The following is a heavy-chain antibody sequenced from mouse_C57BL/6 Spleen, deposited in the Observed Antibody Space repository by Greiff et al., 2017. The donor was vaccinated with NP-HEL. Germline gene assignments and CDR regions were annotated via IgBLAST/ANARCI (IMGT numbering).Heavy chain of an antibody. D-gene: IGHD1-1*01. CDR1: GFTFSDYY. CDR3: ARGEVYYYGSSYYFDY. V-gene: IGHV5-16*01. J-gene: IGHJ2*01. CDR2: INYDGSST. Sequence: EVNVVESEGGLVQPGSSMKLSCTASGFTFSDYYMAWVRQVPEKGLEWVANINYDGSSTYYLDSLKSRFIISRDNAKNILYLQMSSLKSEDTATYYCARGEVYYYGSSYYFDYWGQGTTLTVSS.